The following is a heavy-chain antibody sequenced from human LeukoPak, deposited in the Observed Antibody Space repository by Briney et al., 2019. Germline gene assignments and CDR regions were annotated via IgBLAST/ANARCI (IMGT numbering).Heavy chain of an antibody. CDR2: IYYSGST. V-gene: IGHV4-39*01. J-gene: IGHJ5*02. Sequence: PSETLSLTCTVSGGSIGSSSYYWGWIRQPPGKGLEWIGSIYYSGSTYYNPSLKSRVTISVDTSKNQFSLKLSSVTAADTAVYYCAQLGITGTTSQAWGQGTLVTVSS. CDR3: AQLGITGTTSQA. D-gene: IGHD1-20*01. CDR1: GGSIGSSSYY.